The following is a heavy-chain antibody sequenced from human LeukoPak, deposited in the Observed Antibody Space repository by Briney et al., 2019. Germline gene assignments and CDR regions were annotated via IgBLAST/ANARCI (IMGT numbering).Heavy chain of an antibody. CDR1: GGSISSYY. V-gene: IGHV4-59*01. CDR3: ARVITVRGVIFGY. Sequence: SETLSLTCTVSGGSISSYYWSWIRQPPGKGLEWIGYIYYSGSTNYNPSLKSRVTISVDTSKNQFSLKLSSVTAADTAVYYCARVITVRGVIFGYGGQGTLVTVS. J-gene: IGHJ4*02. D-gene: IGHD3-10*01. CDR2: IYYSGST.